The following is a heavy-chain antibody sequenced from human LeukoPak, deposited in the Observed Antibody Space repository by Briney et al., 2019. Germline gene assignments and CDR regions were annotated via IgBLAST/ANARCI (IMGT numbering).Heavy chain of an antibody. CDR1: GFTFSGYW. Sequence: GGSLRLSCAASGFTFSGYWMSWVRQTPGKGLEWVANIKRDGSEEYYVDSVKGRFTISRDNAKNSLYLQMNSLRGEDTAVYYCARWANTIDYWGQGTLVTVSS. V-gene: IGHV3-7*01. CDR3: ARWANTIDY. CDR2: IKRDGSEE. J-gene: IGHJ4*02.